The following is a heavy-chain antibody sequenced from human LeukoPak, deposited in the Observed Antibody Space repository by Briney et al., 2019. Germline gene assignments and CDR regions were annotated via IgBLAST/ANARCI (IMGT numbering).Heavy chain of an antibody. J-gene: IGHJ6*02. Sequence: GGSLRLSCAASGFTDSSYYMSWVRQAPGKGLEWVSVIFCGGSTYFADSVKGRFTISRDNSKNTLYLQMNSLRAEDTAVYYCAGYYDIYYYGMDVWGQGTTVTVSS. V-gene: IGHV3-66*01. D-gene: IGHD3-9*01. CDR2: IFCGGST. CDR1: GFTDSSYY. CDR3: AGYYDIYYYGMDV.